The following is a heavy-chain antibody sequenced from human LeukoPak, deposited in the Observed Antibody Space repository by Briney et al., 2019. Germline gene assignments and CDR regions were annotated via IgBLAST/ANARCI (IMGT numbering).Heavy chain of an antibody. CDR2: IYSGGST. CDR3: ASARYNWNYAFLDY. CDR1: GFTFSNAW. J-gene: IGHJ4*02. V-gene: IGHV3-53*01. Sequence: GGSLRLSCAASGFTFSNAWMNWVRQAPGKGLEWVSVIYSGGSTYYADSVKGRFTISRDNSKNTLYLQMNSLRAEDTAVYYCASARYNWNYAFLDYWGQGTLVTVSS. D-gene: IGHD1-7*01.